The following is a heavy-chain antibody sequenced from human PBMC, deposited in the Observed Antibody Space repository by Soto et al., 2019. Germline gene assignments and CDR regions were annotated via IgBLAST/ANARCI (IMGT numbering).Heavy chain of an antibody. CDR3: ARKHTYYYDSSGYLNWFDP. J-gene: IGHJ5*02. CDR2: IIPIFGTA. Sequence: SVKVSCKASGGTFSSYAISWVRQAPGQGLEWMGGIIPIFGTANYAQKFQGRVTITADESTSTAYMELSSLRSEDTAVYYCARKHTYYYDSSGYLNWFDPWGQGTLVTVSS. D-gene: IGHD3-22*01. CDR1: GGTFSSYA. V-gene: IGHV1-69*13.